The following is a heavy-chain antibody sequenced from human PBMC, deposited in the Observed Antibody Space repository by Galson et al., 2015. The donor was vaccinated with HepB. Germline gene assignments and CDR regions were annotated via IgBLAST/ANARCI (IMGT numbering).Heavy chain of an antibody. Sequence: SLRLSCAASGFTFSHYWMHWVRQVPGKGLAWVSLISNDGTITNYADSVKGRFTISRDNARNTVYLQMDSLRAEETAAYYCARVYSGRYWFDSWGQGTLVTVSS. CDR1: GFTFSHYW. D-gene: IGHD6-19*01. CDR3: ARVYSGRYWFDS. J-gene: IGHJ5*01. V-gene: IGHV3-74*01. CDR2: ISNDGTIT.